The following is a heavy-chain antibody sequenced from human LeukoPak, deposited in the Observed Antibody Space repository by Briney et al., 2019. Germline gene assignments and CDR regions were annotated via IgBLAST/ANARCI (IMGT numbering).Heavy chain of an antibody. Sequence: GGSLRLSCVTSGFAFSNYNMNWVRQAPGKGLEWVAFIRYDGSNKYYADSVKGRFTISRDNSKNTLYLQMNSLRAEDTAVYYCAKDSQGYCSSTSCYEPSGYWGQGTLVTVSS. J-gene: IGHJ4*02. D-gene: IGHD2-2*01. CDR3: AKDSQGYCSSTSCYEPSGY. CDR2: IRYDGSNK. V-gene: IGHV3-30*02. CDR1: GFAFSNYN.